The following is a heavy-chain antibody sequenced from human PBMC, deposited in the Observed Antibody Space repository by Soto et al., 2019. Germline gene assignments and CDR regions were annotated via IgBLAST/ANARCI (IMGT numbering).Heavy chain of an antibody. Sequence: GGSLRLSCAASGFTFSDYYMSWIRQAPGKGLEWVSYISSSGSTIYYADSVKGRLTISRDNAKNSLYLQMNSLRAEDTAVYYCARVGDFRIPYYYYGMDVWGQGTTVTVSS. CDR2: ISSSGSTI. CDR3: ARVGDFRIPYYYYGMDV. CDR1: GFTFSDYY. V-gene: IGHV3-11*01. J-gene: IGHJ6*02. D-gene: IGHD4-17*01.